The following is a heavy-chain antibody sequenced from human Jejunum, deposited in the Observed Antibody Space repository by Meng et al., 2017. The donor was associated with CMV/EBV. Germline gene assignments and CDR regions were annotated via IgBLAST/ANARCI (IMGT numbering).Heavy chain of an antibody. CDR2: VYYSGTT. V-gene: IGHV4-30-4*01. CDR1: GGSIISCDRY. D-gene: IGHD6-25*01. J-gene: IGHJ5*02. Sequence: SGGSIISCDRYWTWVRQSPGKGLEWIGNVYYSGTTSYNRSLKSRVTISVDTSKNQFSLKLASVIAADTAVYYCVLMIPADTNYFDPWGQGTLVTVSS. CDR3: VLMIPADTNYFDP.